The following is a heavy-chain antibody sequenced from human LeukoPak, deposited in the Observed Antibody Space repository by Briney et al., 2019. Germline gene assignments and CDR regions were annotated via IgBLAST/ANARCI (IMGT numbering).Heavy chain of an antibody. Sequence: GGSLRLSCATSGFTFSSYSMNWVRQAPGKGLEWVSSISSSSSYIYYADSVKGRFTISRDNAKNSLYLQMNSLRAEDTAVYYCARFGYYGSGSYYLDYWGQGTLVTVSS. J-gene: IGHJ4*02. D-gene: IGHD3-10*01. CDR2: ISSSSSYI. CDR3: ARFGYYGSGSYYLDY. CDR1: GFTFSSYS. V-gene: IGHV3-21*01.